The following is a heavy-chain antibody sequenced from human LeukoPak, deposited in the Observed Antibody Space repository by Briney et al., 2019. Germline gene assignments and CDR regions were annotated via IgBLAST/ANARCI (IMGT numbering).Heavy chain of an antibody. D-gene: IGHD2-21*02. J-gene: IGHJ6*03. CDR3: AKGCGGDCYYYYYMDI. CDR1: GFTFSSYG. V-gene: IGHV3-23*01. Sequence: PGGSLRLSCAASGFTFSSYGMSWVRQAPGKGLEWVSAISGSGGSTYYADSVKGRFTISRDNSKNTLYLQMNSLRAEDTAVYYCAKGCGGDCYYYYYMDIWGKGTTVTISS. CDR2: ISGSGGST.